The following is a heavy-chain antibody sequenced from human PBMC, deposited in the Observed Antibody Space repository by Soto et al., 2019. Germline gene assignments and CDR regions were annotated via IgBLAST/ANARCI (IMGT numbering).Heavy chain of an antibody. CDR1: GGSFSGYY. Sequence: PSETLSLTCAAYGGSFSGYYWSWIRQPPGKGLEWIGEINHSGSTNYNPSLKSRVTISVDTSKNQFSLKLSSVTAADTAVYYCARVRSGRHYYYGMDVWGQGTTVTVSS. J-gene: IGHJ6*02. V-gene: IGHV4-34*01. D-gene: IGHD2-15*01. CDR3: ARVRSGRHYYYGMDV. CDR2: INHSGST.